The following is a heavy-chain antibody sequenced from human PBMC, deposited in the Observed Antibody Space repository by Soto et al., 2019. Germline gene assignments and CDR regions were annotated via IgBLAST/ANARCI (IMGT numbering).Heavy chain of an antibody. J-gene: IGHJ4*02. Sequence: QVQLVQSGAEVKKPGASVKVSCKASVYTFTSSAINWGRQATGQGLEWMGWMNPNSGNTGYAQKFQGRVTMTENTSQSRANVSVSRLRSGDTTVCYCAGGVGRIWCGELLSGFDYWCRGTMDTVSS. CDR2: MNPNSGNT. V-gene: IGHV1-8*01. CDR1: VYTFTSSA. D-gene: IGHD3-10*01. CDR3: AGGVGRIWCGELLSGFDY.